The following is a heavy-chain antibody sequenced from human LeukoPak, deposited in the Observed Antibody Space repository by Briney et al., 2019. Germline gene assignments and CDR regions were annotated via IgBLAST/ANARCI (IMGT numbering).Heavy chain of an antibody. V-gene: IGHV3-15*01. D-gene: IGHD6-19*01. CDR2: IKSKTDGGTT. CDR1: GFTFNDAW. Sequence: GGSLRLSCAASGFTFNDAWMTWVRPAPGKGLEWVGGIKSKTDGGTTDYAAPVKGRFTISRDDSKTTLYLQMNSLKTEDTAVYYCTTTLAVAGTSMGYWGQGTLVTVSS. J-gene: IGHJ4*02. CDR3: TTTLAVAGTSMGY.